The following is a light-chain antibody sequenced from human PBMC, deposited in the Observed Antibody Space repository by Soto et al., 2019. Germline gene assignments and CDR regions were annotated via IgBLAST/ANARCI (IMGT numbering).Light chain of an antibody. CDR3: SSYAARNNLGV. V-gene: IGLV2-8*01. CDR1: SSDVGGYNY. Sequence: QSALTQPPSASGSPGQSVTISCIGTSSDVGGYNYVSWYQQHPGKAPKLMIYEVSKRPSGVPDRFSGSKSGNTASLTVSGLQAEDEADYYCSSYAARNNLGVCGGGTKLTVL. J-gene: IGLJ2*01. CDR2: EVS.